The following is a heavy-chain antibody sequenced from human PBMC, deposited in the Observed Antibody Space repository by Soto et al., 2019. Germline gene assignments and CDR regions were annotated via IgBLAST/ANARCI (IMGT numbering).Heavy chain of an antibody. CDR1: GFTFSSYS. D-gene: IGHD3-10*01. V-gene: IGHV3-21*01. CDR2: ISSSSSYI. CDR3: ARSMVRGVIIDAFDI. Sequence: EVQLVESGGGLVKPGGSLRLSCAASGFTFSSYSMNWVRQAPGKGLEWVSSISSSSSYIYYADSVKGRFTISRDNAKNSLYLQMNSLRAEDTAVYYCARSMVRGVIIDAFDIWVHGTMVTVSS. J-gene: IGHJ3*02.